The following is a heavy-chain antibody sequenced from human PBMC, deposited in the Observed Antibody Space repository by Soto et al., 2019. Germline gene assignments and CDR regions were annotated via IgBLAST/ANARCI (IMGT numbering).Heavy chain of an antibody. V-gene: IGHV3-23*01. CDR3: AKVQTYYDFWSGSDYYYYMDV. CDR2: ISGSGGSS. CDR1: GFTFSSYA. D-gene: IGHD3-3*01. Sequence: EVQLLESGGGLVQPGGSLRLSCAASGFTFSSYAMSWVRQAPGKGLEWVSAISGSGGSSYYADSVKGRFTISRDNSKNTLYLQMNSLRAEDTAVYYCAKVQTYYDFWSGSDYYYYMDVWGKGTTVTV. J-gene: IGHJ6*03.